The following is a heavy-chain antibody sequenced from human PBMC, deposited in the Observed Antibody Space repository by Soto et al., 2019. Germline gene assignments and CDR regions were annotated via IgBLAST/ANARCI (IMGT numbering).Heavy chain of an antibody. Sequence: EVQLLESGGGLVQPGGSLRLSCAASGFTFSSYAMSWVRQAPGKGLEWVSAISYSGGSTYYADSVKGRFTISRDSSENTLSLQMHRLRAEDTAVYYCAKAWRGYSGYDRVLDYWGQGTLVTVSS. CDR1: GFTFSSYA. J-gene: IGHJ4*02. V-gene: IGHV3-23*01. D-gene: IGHD5-12*01. CDR3: AKAWRGYSGYDRVLDY. CDR2: ISYSGGST.